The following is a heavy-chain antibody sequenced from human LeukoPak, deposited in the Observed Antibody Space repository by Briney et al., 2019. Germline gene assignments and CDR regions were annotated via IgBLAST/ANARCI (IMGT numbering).Heavy chain of an antibody. CDR3: ARDLGVRIVGAMRY. CDR1: GYTFTSYG. V-gene: IGHV1-18*01. CDR2: ISAYNGNT. J-gene: IGHJ4*02. D-gene: IGHD1-26*01. Sequence: ASVKVSCKASGYTFTSYGISWVRQAPGQGLEWMGWISAYNGNTNYAQKLQGRVTMTTDTSTSTAYMELRSLRSDDTAVYYCARDLGVRIVGAMRYWGQGTLVTVSS.